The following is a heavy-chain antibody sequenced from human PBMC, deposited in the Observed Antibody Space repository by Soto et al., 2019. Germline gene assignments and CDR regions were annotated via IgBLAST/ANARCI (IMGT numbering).Heavy chain of an antibody. CDR1: GFTFSSYS. Sequence: GGSLRLSCAASGFTFSSYSMNWVRQAPGKGLEWVSSISSSSSYIYYADSVKGRFSISRDKNTLFLQMNSLRADDTAVYYCAKSLVTTLTYNWYFDLWGRGTLVTVSS. D-gene: IGHD4-4*01. J-gene: IGHJ2*01. CDR2: ISSSSSYI. V-gene: IGHV3-21*04. CDR3: AKSLVTTLTYNWYFDL.